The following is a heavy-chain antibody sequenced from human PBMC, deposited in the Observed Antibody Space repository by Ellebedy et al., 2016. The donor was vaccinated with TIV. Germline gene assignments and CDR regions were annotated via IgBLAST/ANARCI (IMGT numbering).Heavy chain of an antibody. V-gene: IGHV5-10-1*01. CDR1: GYKFTSYW. Sequence: GESLKISCKGSGYKFTSYWISWVRQVPGKGLEWMGRIDPRDSYIDYSQSFQGHVTLSVDTSINTAYLQWNSLKASDTAIHYCARHGYSGSPLNWFDSWGQGILVTVST. D-gene: IGHD5-12*01. CDR3: ARHGYSGSPLNWFDS. CDR2: IDPRDSYI. J-gene: IGHJ5*01.